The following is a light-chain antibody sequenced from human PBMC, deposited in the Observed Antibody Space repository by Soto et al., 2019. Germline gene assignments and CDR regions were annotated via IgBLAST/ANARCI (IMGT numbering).Light chain of an antibody. J-gene: IGKJ1*01. V-gene: IGKV1-9*01. Sequence: QLTQSPSSLSASVGDSVTITCRASQGISRYLSWYQQKPGRDPKLLISAGSTWQSGVPARFSGSGSGTEFTLTINSLQPEDFATYYCQQYKSYLRTFGQGTKVDI. CDR3: QQYKSYLRT. CDR1: QGISRY. CDR2: AGS.